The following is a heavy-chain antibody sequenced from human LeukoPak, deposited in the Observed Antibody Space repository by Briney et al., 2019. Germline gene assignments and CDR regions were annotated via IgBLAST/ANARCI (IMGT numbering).Heavy chain of an antibody. J-gene: IGHJ4*02. Sequence: ASVKVSCKASGYTFTGYYMHWVRQAPGQGPEWMGWINPNSGGTNYAQKFQGRVTMTRDTSISTAYMELSRLRSDDTAVYYCARLWFGESSKNFFDYWGQGTLVTVSS. CDR2: INPNSGGT. V-gene: IGHV1-2*02. CDR1: GYTFTGYY. D-gene: IGHD3-10*01. CDR3: ARLWFGESSKNFFDY.